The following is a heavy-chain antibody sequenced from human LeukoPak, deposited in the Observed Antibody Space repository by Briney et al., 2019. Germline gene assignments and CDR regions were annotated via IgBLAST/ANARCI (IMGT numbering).Heavy chain of an antibody. CDR2: INHSGST. J-gene: IGHJ4*02. V-gene: IGHV4-34*01. CDR3: ARLDAFILWD. D-gene: IGHD3-10*01. CDR1: GGSFSGYY. Sequence: SETLSLTCAVYGGSFSGYYWSWIRQPPGKGLEWIGEINHSGSTNYNPSLKSRVTISVDTSKNQFSLKLSSVTAADTAMYYCARLDAFILWDWGQGTLVTVSS.